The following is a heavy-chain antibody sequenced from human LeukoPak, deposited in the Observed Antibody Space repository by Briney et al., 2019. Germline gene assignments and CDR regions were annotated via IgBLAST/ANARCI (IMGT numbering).Heavy chain of an antibody. CDR3: ARDGHGDYGNDAFDI. V-gene: IGHV3-21*01. J-gene: IGHJ3*02. D-gene: IGHD4-17*01. Sequence: GGSLRLSCAASGFTFSSYSMNWVRQAPGKGLEWVSSISSSSSYIYYADSVKGRFTISRDNAKNSLYLQMNSLRAEDTAVYYCARDGHGDYGNDAFDIWGQRTMVTVSS. CDR1: GFTFSSYS. CDR2: ISSSSSYI.